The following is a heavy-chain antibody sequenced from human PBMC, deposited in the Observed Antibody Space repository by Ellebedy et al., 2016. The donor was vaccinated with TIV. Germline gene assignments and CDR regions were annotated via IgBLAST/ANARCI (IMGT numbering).Heavy chain of an antibody. Sequence: AASVKVSCKAYGGTLRSYGISWVRQAPGLGLEWMGRIIPIVEITIYAQRFQDRVTISEDNFTNTVYMGMSSLRSEDTAMYYCANGPPKWEVPLDLDSWGQGTLVIVSS. CDR2: IIPIVEIT. D-gene: IGHD1-26*01. J-gene: IGHJ4*02. CDR1: GGTLRSYG. V-gene: IGHV1-69*04. CDR3: ANGPPKWEVPLDLDS.